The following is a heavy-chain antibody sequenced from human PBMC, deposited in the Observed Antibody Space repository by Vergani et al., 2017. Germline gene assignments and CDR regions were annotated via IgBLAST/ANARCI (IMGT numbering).Heavy chain of an antibody. J-gene: IGHJ6*02. CDR3: ARVRGPNYCMDV. CDR1: GFTFSSYG. CDR2: IKQDGSEK. Sequence: EVQLVESGGGLVQPGGSLRLSCAASGFTFSSYGMSWVRQAPGKGLEWVANIKQDGSEKYYVDSVKGRFTISRDNAKNSLYLQMNSLRAEDTAVYYCARVRGPNYCMDVWGQGTTVTVSS. V-gene: IGHV3-7*04.